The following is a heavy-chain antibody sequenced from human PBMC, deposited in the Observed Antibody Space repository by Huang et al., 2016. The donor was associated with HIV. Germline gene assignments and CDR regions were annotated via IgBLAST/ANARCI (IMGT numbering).Heavy chain of an antibody. CDR1: GYNFTSRG. D-gene: IGHD5-12*01. CDR3: ASGQRMRESDIVATIPVS. V-gene: IGHV1-3*01. Sequence: QVHLVQYGPEVKKPGASVKVYCKASGYNFTSRGLHWVRQAPGQRLEWMGYINPGKGNTKYSPKFQDSVTLTRDISSNTAYMQLSRLTSEDTAVYYCASGQRMRESDIVATIPVSWGQGALVTVSS. CDR2: INPGKGNT. J-gene: IGHJ5*02.